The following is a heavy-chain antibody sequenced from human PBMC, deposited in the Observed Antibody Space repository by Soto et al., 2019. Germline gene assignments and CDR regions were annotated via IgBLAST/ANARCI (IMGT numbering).Heavy chain of an antibody. J-gene: IGHJ2*01. CDR1: GGSFSGYY. CDR3: ARGTQYFDWLLSSGVLRYFDL. CDR2: INHSGST. Sequence: SETLSLTCAVYGGSFSGYYWSWIRQPPGKGLKWIGEINHSGSTNYNPSLKSRVTISVDTSKNQFSLKLSSVTAADTAVYYCARGTQYFDWLLSSGVLRYFDLWGRGTLVTVSS. D-gene: IGHD3-9*01. V-gene: IGHV4-34*01.